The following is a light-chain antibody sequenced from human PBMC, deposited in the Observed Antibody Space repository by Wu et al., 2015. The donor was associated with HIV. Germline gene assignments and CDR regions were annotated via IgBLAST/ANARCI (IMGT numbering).Light chain of an antibody. CDR3: QQYDTSPPWT. CDR1: QSVSSY. CDR2: DVS. Sequence: EIVLTQSPATLSLSPGERATLSCRASQSVSSYLGWYQQKPGQAPRLLIYDVSNRATGIPARFSGSGSGTDFTLTISRLEPEDFAVYYCQQYDTSPPWTFGQGTKVEIK. J-gene: IGKJ1*01. V-gene: IGKV3-11*01.